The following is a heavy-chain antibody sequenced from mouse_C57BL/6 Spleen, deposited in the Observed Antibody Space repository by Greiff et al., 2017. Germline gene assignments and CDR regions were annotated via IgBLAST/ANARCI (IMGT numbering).Heavy chain of an antibody. V-gene: IGHV1-69*01. D-gene: IGHD2-5*01. Sequence: QVQLQQPGAELVMPGASVKLSCKASGYTFNSYWMHWVKQRPGQGLEWIGEIDPSDSYTNYNQKFKGKSTLTVDKSSSTAYMQLSSLTSEDSAVFYCARRYYSNYSLDYWGQGTTLTVSS. CDR3: ARRYYSNYSLDY. J-gene: IGHJ2*01. CDR1: GYTFNSYW. CDR2: IDPSDSYT.